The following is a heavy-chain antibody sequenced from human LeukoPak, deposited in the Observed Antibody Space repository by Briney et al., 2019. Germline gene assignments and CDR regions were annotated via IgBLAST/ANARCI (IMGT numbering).Heavy chain of an antibody. D-gene: IGHD6-13*01. J-gene: IGHJ4*02. CDR1: GGSISSYY. CDR2: IYYSGST. V-gene: IGHV4-59*08. Sequence: SETLSLTCTVSGGSISSYYWSWIRQPPGKGLEWIGYIYYSGSTNYNPSLKSRVTISVDTSKNQFSLKLGSVTAADTAVYYCARLRYSSSVDYWGQGTLVTVSS. CDR3: ARLRYSSSVDY.